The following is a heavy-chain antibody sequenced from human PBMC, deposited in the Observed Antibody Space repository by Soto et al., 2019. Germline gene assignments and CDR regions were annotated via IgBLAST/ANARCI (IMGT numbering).Heavy chain of an antibody. V-gene: IGHV3-33*01. Sequence: QVQLVESGGGVVQPGRSLRLSCAASGFTFSSYGMRWVRQAPGKGLEWVAVIWYDGSNKYYADSVKGRFTISRDNSKNTLYLQMNSLRAEDTAVYYCASVFQFRGAFDIWGQGTMVTVSS. J-gene: IGHJ3*02. CDR1: GFTFSSYG. CDR2: IWYDGSNK. D-gene: IGHD2-21*01. CDR3: ASVFQFRGAFDI.